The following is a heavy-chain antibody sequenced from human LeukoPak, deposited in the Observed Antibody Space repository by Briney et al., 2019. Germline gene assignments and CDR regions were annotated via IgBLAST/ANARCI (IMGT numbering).Heavy chain of an antibody. CDR2: ISYDGSNK. CDR3: ARRSSWHLDIDY. V-gene: IGHV3-30*01. D-gene: IGHD6-13*01. Sequence: PGRSLRLSCAASGFTFSSYAMHWVRQALGKGLEWVAVISYDGSNKYYADSVKGRFTISRDNSKNTLYLQMNSLRAEDTAVYYCARRSSWHLDIDYWGQGTLVTVSS. CDR1: GFTFSSYA. J-gene: IGHJ4*02.